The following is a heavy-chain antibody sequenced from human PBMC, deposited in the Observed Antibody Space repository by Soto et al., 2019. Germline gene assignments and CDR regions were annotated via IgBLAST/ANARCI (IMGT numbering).Heavy chain of an antibody. CDR3: ARDRDELVGIFPYYYGMDV. CDR1: GFTFSSYE. D-gene: IGHD2-21*01. V-gene: IGHV3-48*03. J-gene: IGHJ6*02. Sequence: EVQLVESGGGLVQPGGSLRLSCAASGFTFSSYEMNWVRQAPGKGLEWVSYISSSGRTTYYADSVKGRFTISRDNAKNSLSLPMNSLRADGTAVYYCARDRDELVGIFPYYYGMDVWGQGTTVTVSS. CDR2: ISSSGRTT.